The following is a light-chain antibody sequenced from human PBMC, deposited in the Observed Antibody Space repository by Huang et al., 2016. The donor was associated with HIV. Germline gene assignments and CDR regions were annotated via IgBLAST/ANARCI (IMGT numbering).Light chain of an antibody. Sequence: EIVLTQSPATLSLSPGERATLSCRASQSVSSYLAWYQQKPGQAPGLLIYDASNRATGSPARFSGSGSGTDFTLTISSLEPEDFAVYYCQQRSNWAPITFGGGTKVEIK. CDR2: DAS. CDR3: QQRSNWAPIT. V-gene: IGKV3-11*01. J-gene: IGKJ4*01. CDR1: QSVSSY.